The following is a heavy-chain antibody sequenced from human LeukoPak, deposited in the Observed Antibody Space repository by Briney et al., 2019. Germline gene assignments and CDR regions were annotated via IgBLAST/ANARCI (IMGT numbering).Heavy chain of an antibody. CDR2: ISAYNGNT. CDR3: ARDREYCGADCYASDY. J-gene: IGHJ4*02. Sequence: ASVKVSCKASGYTFTSYGISWVRQAPGQGLEWMGWISAYNGNTNYAQKLQGRVTMTTDTSTSTAYMELRSLRSDDTAVYYCARDREYCGADCYASDYWGQGTLVTVSS. V-gene: IGHV1-18*01. CDR1: GYTFTSYG. D-gene: IGHD2-21*02.